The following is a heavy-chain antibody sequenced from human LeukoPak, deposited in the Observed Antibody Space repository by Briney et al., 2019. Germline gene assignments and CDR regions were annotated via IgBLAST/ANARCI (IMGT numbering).Heavy chain of an antibody. CDR1: GGSISSSSYY. D-gene: IGHD1-1*01. V-gene: IGHV4-39*01. CDR3: ARLRRKDFDY. CDR2: IYYSGST. J-gene: IGHJ4*02. Sequence: PETLSLTCTVSGGSISSSSYYWGWIRQPPGKGLEWIGSIYYSGSTYYNPSLKSRVTISVDTSKNQFSLKLSSVTAADTAVYYCARLRRKDFDYWGQGTLVTVSS.